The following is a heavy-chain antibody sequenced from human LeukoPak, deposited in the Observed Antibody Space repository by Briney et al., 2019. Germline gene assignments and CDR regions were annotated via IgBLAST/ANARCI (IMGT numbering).Heavy chain of an antibody. J-gene: IGHJ4*02. Sequence: ASVKVSCKASDYTFTSYGISWVRQAPGQGLEWMGWISAYNGNTNYAQKLQGRVTMTTDTSTSTAYMELRSLRSDDTAVYYCARARLRFLEWLFMGSFDYWGQGTLVTVSS. CDR1: DYTFTSYG. V-gene: IGHV1-18*01. D-gene: IGHD3-3*01. CDR3: ARARLRFLEWLFMGSFDY. CDR2: ISAYNGNT.